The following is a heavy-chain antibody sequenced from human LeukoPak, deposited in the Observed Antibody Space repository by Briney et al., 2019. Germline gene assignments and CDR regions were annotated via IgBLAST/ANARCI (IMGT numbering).Heavy chain of an antibody. Sequence: GGSLRLSCAASGFTFSSYEMNWVRQAPGKGLEWVSYISSSGSTIYYADSVKGRFTISRDNAKNSLYLQMNSLRAEDTAVYYCARVSYYDRSGYEENPVFDYWGQGTLVTVSS. CDR1: GFTFSSYE. V-gene: IGHV3-48*03. CDR3: ARVSYYDRSGYEENPVFDY. J-gene: IGHJ4*02. CDR2: ISSSGSTI. D-gene: IGHD3-22*01.